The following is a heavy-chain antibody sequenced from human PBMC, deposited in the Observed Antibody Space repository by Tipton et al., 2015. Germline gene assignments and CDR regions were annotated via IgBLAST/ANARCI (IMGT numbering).Heavy chain of an antibody. Sequence: QSGAEVKKPGSSVKVSCKASGGTFSTYAISWVRQAPGQGLEGMGTIIPIFGTGTYAQKFQGRVTITADESTSTAYMELSSLRSEDTAVYYCARGGSNYFYYYYGMDVWGQGTTVTVSS. V-gene: IGHV1-69*15. CDR1: GGTFSTYA. J-gene: IGHJ6*02. CDR2: IIPIFGTG. D-gene: IGHD6-13*01. CDR3: ARGGSNYFYYYYGMDV.